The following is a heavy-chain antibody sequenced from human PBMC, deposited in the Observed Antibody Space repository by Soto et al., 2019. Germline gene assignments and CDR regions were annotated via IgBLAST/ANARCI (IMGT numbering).Heavy chain of an antibody. CDR3: ARQINYYGSGSPKGYYFDY. Sequence: SETLSLTCIVSGGSISSTTFYWGWIRQPPGKGLEWIGTIHYSGSTYYNPSLKSRVTMSVDTSKNQFSLQLSSVAAADTAMYYCARQINYYGSGSPKGYYFDYWGQGTPVTVSS. D-gene: IGHD3-10*01. V-gene: IGHV4-39*01. J-gene: IGHJ4*02. CDR2: IHYSGST. CDR1: GGSISSTTFY.